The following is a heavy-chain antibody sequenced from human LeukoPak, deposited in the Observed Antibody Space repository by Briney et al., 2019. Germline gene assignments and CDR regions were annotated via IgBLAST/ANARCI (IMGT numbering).Heavy chain of an antibody. CDR2: ISGGGGTT. CDR1: GFNFMNYA. CDR3: AKGMGMVTTGGVDY. Sequence: GGSLRLSCAASGFNFMNYAMSWVRQAPGKGLEWVSVISGGGGTTEYADYVKGRFTISRDNSRNTLYLQMNSLRVEDTALYYGAKGMGMVTTGGVDYWGQGAPVTVSS. V-gene: IGHV3-23*01. D-gene: IGHD2-21*02. J-gene: IGHJ4*02.